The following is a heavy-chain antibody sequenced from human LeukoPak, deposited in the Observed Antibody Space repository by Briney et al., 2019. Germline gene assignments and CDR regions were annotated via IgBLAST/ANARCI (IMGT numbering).Heavy chain of an antibody. J-gene: IGHJ4*02. CDR2: IFSNYEK. Sequence: ASGPTLVNPTETLTLTCTVSGFSLSNARMGVSWIRQPPGKALEWLAHIFSNYEKSYSTSLKRRLTISKDTSKSQVVLTMTNMDPVDTATYYCARVLYSHGYLEFDYWGQGTLVTVSS. V-gene: IGHV2-26*01. CDR1: GFSLSNARMG. D-gene: IGHD5-18*01. CDR3: ARVLYSHGYLEFDY.